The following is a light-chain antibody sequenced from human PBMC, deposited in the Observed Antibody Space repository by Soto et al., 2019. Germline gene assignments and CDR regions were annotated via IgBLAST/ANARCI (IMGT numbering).Light chain of an antibody. Sequence: DIQLTQSPSFLSASVGDRVTISCRASQAISDNLAWYQQKPGKAPKLLIYGASTLQSGVPSRFSGSASGTEFTLTISSLQPEDFATYFCQQFNAYPLTFGGGTKLEIK. V-gene: IGKV1-9*01. CDR2: GAS. CDR1: QAISDN. J-gene: IGKJ4*01. CDR3: QQFNAYPLT.